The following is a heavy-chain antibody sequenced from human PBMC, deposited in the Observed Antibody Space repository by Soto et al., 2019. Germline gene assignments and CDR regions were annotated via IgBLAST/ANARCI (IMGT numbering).Heavy chain of an antibody. CDR2: IIPIFGTA. CDR3: ARASVGATPIYYYYGMDV. V-gene: IGHV1-69*13. D-gene: IGHD1-26*01. J-gene: IGHJ6*02. Sequence: SVNVSCKASGGTFSSYAISWVRQAPGQGLEWMGGIIPIFGTANYAQKFQGRVTITADESTSTAYMELSSLRSEDTAVYYCARASVGATPIYYYYGMDVWGQGTTVTVSS. CDR1: GGTFSSYA.